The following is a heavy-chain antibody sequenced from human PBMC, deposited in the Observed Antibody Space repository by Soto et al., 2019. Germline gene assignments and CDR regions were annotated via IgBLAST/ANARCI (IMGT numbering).Heavy chain of an antibody. Sequence: QVQLVQSGAEVKKPGASVKVSCKASGYTFTSYGVSWVRQAPGQGLEWMGWISAYNGNTKYAQKLQGRVTMTTDTSTTPAYMDLRSRRSDDTAVYHCARDSPPVDYWGQGTLVTVSS. CDR3: ARDSPPVDY. J-gene: IGHJ4*02. V-gene: IGHV1-18*01. CDR2: ISAYNGNT. CDR1: GYTFTSYG.